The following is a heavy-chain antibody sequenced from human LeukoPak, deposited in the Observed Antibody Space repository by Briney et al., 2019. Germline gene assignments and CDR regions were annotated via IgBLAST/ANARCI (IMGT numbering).Heavy chain of an antibody. Sequence: GASVKVSCKASGYTFTSYYMHWVRQVPGQGLEWMGIINPSGGSTSYAQKFQGRVTMTRDMSTSTVYMELSSLRSEDTAVYYCAREGAYDSGGYLELGDYWGQGTLVTVSS. V-gene: IGHV1-46*01. J-gene: IGHJ4*02. CDR2: INPSGGST. CDR3: AREGAYDSGGYLELGDY. CDR1: GYTFTSYY. D-gene: IGHD3-22*01.